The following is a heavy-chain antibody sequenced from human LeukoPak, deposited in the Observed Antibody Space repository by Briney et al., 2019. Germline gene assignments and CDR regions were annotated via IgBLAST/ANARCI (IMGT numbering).Heavy chain of an antibody. J-gene: IGHJ4*02. CDR2: IYYSGST. Sequence: SQTLSLTCTVSGGSISSGDYYWSWIRQPPGKGLEWIGYIYYSGSTYYNPSLKSRVTISVDTSKNQFSLKLSSVTAADTAVYYCAREPGGLTEKNGVIDCWGQGTLVTVSS. V-gene: IGHV4-30-4*01. D-gene: IGHD4-23*01. CDR1: GGSISSGDYY. CDR3: AREPGGLTEKNGVIDC.